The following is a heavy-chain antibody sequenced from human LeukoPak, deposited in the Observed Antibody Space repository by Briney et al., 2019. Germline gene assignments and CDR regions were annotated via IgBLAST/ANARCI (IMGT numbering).Heavy chain of an antibody. CDR1: GFTFSSYA. J-gene: IGHJ5*02. Sequence: GGSLRLSCAASGFTFSSYAMSWVRQAPGKGLEWVSDISGSGGSTYYADSVKGRFTISRDNSKNTLYLQMNSLRAEDTAVYYCAKAHYDILTGYPQNWFDPWGQGTLVTVSS. CDR3: AKAHYDILTGYPQNWFDP. V-gene: IGHV3-23*01. D-gene: IGHD3-9*01. CDR2: ISGSGGST.